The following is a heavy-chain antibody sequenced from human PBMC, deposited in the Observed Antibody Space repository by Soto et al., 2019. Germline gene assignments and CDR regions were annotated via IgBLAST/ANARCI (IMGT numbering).Heavy chain of an antibody. CDR1: GFTFSNYW. CDR2: INSDGSVS. V-gene: IGHV3-74*01. CDR3: ARGDCVGGTCYSLAGSFYSYMDV. Sequence: EVQLVESGGGLVQPGGSMRLSCVASGFTFSNYWMYWVRQAPGEGLVWVSRINSDGSVSSYADAVKGRLTISRDNVKNAQYLQMDSLRAEDTAVYYCARGDCVGGTCYSLAGSFYSYMDVWGKGTTDTVFS. J-gene: IGHJ6*03. D-gene: IGHD2-15*01.